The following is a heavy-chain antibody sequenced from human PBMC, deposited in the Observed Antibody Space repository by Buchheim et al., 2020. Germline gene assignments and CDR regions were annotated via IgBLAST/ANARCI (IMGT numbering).Heavy chain of an antibody. J-gene: IGHJ6*02. D-gene: IGHD6-19*01. V-gene: IGHV3-33*01. CDR3: ARETYSSGWYYYYYGMDV. CDR1: GFTFSSYG. Sequence: QVQLVESGGGVVQPGRSLRLSCAASGFTFSSYGMHWVRQAPGKGLEWVAVIWYDGSNKYYADSVKGRFPISRDNSKNTLYLQMNSLRAEDTAVYYCARETYSSGWYYYYYGMDVWGQGTT. CDR2: IWYDGSNK.